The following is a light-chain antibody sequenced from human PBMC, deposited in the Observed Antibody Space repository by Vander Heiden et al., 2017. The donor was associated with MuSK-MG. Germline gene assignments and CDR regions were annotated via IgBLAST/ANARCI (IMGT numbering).Light chain of an antibody. Sequence: TQRSQTPSSLSASVGDRVTITCRASQSISSYLNWYQQKPGKAPKLLIYAASSLQSGVPSRFSGSGSGTDFTLTISSLQPEDFATYYCQQSYSTPYTFGQGTKLEIK. CDR2: AAS. J-gene: IGKJ2*01. CDR3: QQSYSTPYT. CDR1: QSISSY. V-gene: IGKV1-39*01.